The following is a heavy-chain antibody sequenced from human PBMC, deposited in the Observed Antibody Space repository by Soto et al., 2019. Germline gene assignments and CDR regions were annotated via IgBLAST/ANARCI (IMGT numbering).Heavy chain of an antibody. Sequence: GGSLRLSCAASGFTFSSYDMHWVRQATGKGLEWVSAIGTAGDTYYPGSVKGRFTISRENAKNSLYLQMNSLRAEDTAVYYCARGGPPRMVRGDKGAYYYYYGMDVWGQGTTVTVSS. V-gene: IGHV3-13*01. CDR2: IGTAGDT. CDR1: GFTFSSYD. D-gene: IGHD3-10*01. CDR3: ARGGPPRMVRGDKGAYYYYYGMDV. J-gene: IGHJ6*02.